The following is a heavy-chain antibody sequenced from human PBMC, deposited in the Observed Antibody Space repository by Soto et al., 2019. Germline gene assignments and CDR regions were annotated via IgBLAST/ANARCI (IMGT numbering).Heavy chain of an antibody. V-gene: IGHV3-23*01. CDR1: GFTFSSYA. CDR3: XXXXXXXXXDY. CDR2: ISGSGGST. J-gene: IGHJ4*02. Sequence: EVQLLESGGGLVQPGGSLRLSCAASGFTFSSYAMSWVRQAPGKGLEWVSAISGSGGSTYYADSVKGRFTISRDNXXXXXXXXXXXXXXXXXXXXXXXXXXXXXXXDYWGQGTLVTVSS.